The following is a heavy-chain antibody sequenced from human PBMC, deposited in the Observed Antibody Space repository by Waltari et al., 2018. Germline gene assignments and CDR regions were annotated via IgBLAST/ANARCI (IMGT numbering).Heavy chain of an antibody. J-gene: IGHJ6*03. D-gene: IGHD6-19*01. CDR3: ARGPYSTGGWNYYYYYMDV. V-gene: IGHV1-69*10. Sequence: QVQLVQSGAAVKKPGSSVKVSCKPSGGPFSSSAFSWVRTAPGQGLEWMGGIVPIFGKINYAQKFQGRVTITADKSTRTVYMELNSLRSEDTAVYHCARGPYSTGGWNYYYYYMDVWGTGTTVTVSS. CDR2: IVPIFGKI. CDR1: GGPFSSSA.